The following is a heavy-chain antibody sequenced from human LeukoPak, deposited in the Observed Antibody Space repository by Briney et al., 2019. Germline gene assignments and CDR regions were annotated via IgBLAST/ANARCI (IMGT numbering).Heavy chain of an antibody. CDR2: INAGNGNT. Sequence: ASVKVSCKASGYTCTSYAMHWVRQAPGQRLEWMGWINAGNGNTKYSQKFQGRVTITRDTSASTAYMELSSLRSEDTAVYYCARDPGDRAFDIWGQGTMVTVSS. CDR3: ARDPGDRAFDI. J-gene: IGHJ3*02. CDR1: GYTCTSYA. D-gene: IGHD2-21*01. V-gene: IGHV1-3*01.